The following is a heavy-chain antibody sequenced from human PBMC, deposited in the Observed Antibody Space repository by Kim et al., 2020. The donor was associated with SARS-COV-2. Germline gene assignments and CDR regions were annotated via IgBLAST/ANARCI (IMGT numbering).Heavy chain of an antibody. CDR3: ASDTGGRPNEYNWFDP. Sequence: SVKVSCKASGGTFINYVITWVRHVPGQGLEWLGGIIPLFGTTYSAQKFRSRLTITADDSTRTVYMELSSLRSEDTAIYYCASDTGGRPNEYNWFDPWGQ. CDR1: GGTFINYV. V-gene: IGHV1-69*13. CDR2: IIPLFGTT. J-gene: IGHJ5*02. D-gene: IGHD3-16*01.